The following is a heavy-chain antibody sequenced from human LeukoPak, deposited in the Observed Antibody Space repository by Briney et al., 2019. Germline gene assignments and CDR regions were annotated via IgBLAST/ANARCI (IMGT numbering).Heavy chain of an antibody. V-gene: IGHV3-33*06. CDR2: IWYDGSNK. Sequence: GRSLRLSCAASGFTFSSYGMHWVRQAPGKGLEWVAVIWYDGSNKYYADSVKGRFTISRDNSKNTLFLQMNSLRAEDTAVYYCAKDSSAVTDYWGQGTLVTVSS. CDR1: GFTFSSYG. CDR3: AKDSSAVTDY. J-gene: IGHJ4*02. D-gene: IGHD2-2*01.